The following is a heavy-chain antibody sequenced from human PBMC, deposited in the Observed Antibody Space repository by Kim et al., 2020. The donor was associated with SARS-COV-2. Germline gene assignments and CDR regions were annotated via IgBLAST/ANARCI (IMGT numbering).Heavy chain of an antibody. Sequence: SETLSLTCTVSGGSISSSSYYWGWIRQPPGKGLEWIGSIYYSGSTYYNPSLKSRVTISVDTSKNQFSLKLSSVTAADTAVYYCARHYDSSGYPDGGFYYYGMDVWGQGTTVTVSS. CDR3: ARHYDSSGYPDGGFYYYGMDV. V-gene: IGHV4-39*01. J-gene: IGHJ6*02. CDR1: GGSISSSSYY. CDR2: IYYSGST. D-gene: IGHD3-22*01.